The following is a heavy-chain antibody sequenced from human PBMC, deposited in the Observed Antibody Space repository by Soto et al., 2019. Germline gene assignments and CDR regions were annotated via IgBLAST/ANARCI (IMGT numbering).Heavy chain of an antibody. CDR1: GGSISSFSFY. J-gene: IGHJ3*02. Sequence: SETLSLTCNVSGGSISSFSFYWGWIRQPPGKGLEWIGTIYYSGSSYYNPSLKSRLTISVDTSKNQFSLQLSSVTAADTAVYYCARQHSGYDAFDIWGQGTMVTVSS. CDR2: IYYSGSS. CDR3: ARQHSGYDAFDI. V-gene: IGHV4-39*01. D-gene: IGHD3-22*01.